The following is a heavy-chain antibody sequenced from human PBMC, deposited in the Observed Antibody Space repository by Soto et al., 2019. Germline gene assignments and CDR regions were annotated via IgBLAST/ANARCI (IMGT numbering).Heavy chain of an antibody. V-gene: IGHV1-69*02. CDR3: ARSDIVVVPAAITPHYYYYYMDV. Sequence: QVQLVQSGAEVKKPGSSVKVSCKASGGTFSSYTISWVRQAPGQGLEWMGRIIPILGIANYAQKFQGRVTLTADKSTSAAYMELSSLGSEYTAVYYCARSDIVVVPAAITPHYYYYYMDVWGKGTTVTVSS. CDR2: IIPILGIA. CDR1: GGTFSSYT. J-gene: IGHJ6*03. D-gene: IGHD2-2*02.